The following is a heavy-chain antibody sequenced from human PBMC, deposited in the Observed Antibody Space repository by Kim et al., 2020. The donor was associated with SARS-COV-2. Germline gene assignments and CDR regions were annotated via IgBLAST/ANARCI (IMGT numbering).Heavy chain of an antibody. CDR3: ASFTAKMATIT. CDR1: GGSFSGYY. J-gene: IGHJ5*02. V-gene: IGHV4-34*01. Sequence: SETLSLTCAVYGGSFSGYYWSWIRQPPGKGLEWIGEINHSGSTNYNPSLKSRVTISVDTSKNQFSLKLSSVTAADTAVYYCASFTAKMATITWGQGTLVTVSS. D-gene: IGHD5-12*01. CDR2: INHSGST.